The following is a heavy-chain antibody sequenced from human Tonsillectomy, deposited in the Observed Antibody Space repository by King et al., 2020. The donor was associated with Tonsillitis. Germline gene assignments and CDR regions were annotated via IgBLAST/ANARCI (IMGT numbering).Heavy chain of an antibody. CDR2: IYWNDDQ. J-gene: IGHJ4*02. CDR1: GFSLSTFGVG. V-gene: IGHV2-5*01. CDR3: VGCITAAAVFDY. Sequence: ITLQESGPTLVKPTQTLTLTCTFSGFSLSTFGVGVGWIRQPPGKALEWLALIYWNDDQRYSPSLKSRLTITKDTSKNKVVLTLTNLDPVDTATYYCVGCITAAAVFDYWGQGTLVTVSS. D-gene: IGHD6-13*01.